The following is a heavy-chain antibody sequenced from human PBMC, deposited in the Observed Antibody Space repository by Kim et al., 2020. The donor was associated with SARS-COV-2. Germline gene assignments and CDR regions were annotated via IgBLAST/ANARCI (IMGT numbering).Heavy chain of an antibody. Sequence: SETLSLTCAVYGGSFSGYYWSWIRQPPGKGLEWIGEINHSGSTNYNPSLKSRVTISVDTSKNQFSLKLSSVTAADTAVHYCARAIQLWPYYYYYGMDVWG. D-gene: IGHD5-18*01. CDR2: INHSGST. V-gene: IGHV4-34*01. J-gene: IGHJ6*01. CDR1: GGSFSGYY. CDR3: ARAIQLWPYYYYYGMDV.